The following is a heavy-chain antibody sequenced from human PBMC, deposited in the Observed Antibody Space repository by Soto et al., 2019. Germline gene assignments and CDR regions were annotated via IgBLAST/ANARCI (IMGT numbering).Heavy chain of an antibody. Sequence: AVYGGSFSGYYWSWIRQPPGKGLEWIGEINHSGSTNYNPSLKSRVTISVDTSKNQFSLKLSSVTAADTAVYYCARGRSRYCSGGSCYRYFDYWGQGTLVTVSS. CDR2: INHSGST. V-gene: IGHV4-34*01. D-gene: IGHD2-15*01. CDR3: ARGRSRYCSGGSCYRYFDY. CDR1: GGSFSGYY. J-gene: IGHJ4*02.